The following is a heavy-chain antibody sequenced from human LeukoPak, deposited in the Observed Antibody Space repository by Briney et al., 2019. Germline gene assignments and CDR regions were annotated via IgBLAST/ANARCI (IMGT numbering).Heavy chain of an antibody. Sequence: SETLSLTCTVSVGSIGSSSYYWGWIRQPPGKGLEWIRSTYYSGSTYYNPSLKSRVTISVDTSKNQFSLKLSSVTAADTAVYYCARRLRGFSVWGQGTLVTVSS. CDR3: ARRLRGFSV. V-gene: IGHV4-39*01. J-gene: IGHJ4*02. CDR1: VGSIGSSSYY. CDR2: TYYSGST. D-gene: IGHD3-10*01.